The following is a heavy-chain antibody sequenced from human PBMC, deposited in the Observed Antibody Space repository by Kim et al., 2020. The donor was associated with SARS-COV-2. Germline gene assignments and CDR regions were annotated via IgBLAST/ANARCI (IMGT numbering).Heavy chain of an antibody. CDR2: IRDSGGSR. CDR1: GFTFNNYA. D-gene: IGHD6-19*01. V-gene: IGHV3-23*01. Sequence: GGSLRLSGAASGFTFNNYAMSWVRQAPGKGLEWVSGIRDSGGSREYADSVKGRFSISRDNSKNTLYLQMDSLRAEDTAVYYCAKVTSGSSGWFEYFQHWGQGTLVTVSS. J-gene: IGHJ1*01. CDR3: AKVTSGSSGWFEYFQH.